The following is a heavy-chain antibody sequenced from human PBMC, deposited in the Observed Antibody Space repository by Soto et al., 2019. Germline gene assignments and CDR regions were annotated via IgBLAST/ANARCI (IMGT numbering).Heavy chain of an antibody. CDR2: ITAGGDGT. D-gene: IGHD2-15*01. Sequence: EVQVLESGGGLVQPGGSLRLSCEASGITFSNYMMTWIRQAPGKGLEWVSTITAGGDGTYYADSVKGRFTMSRETSKNTLYLQRNGLRAEDTAVYYCAPHVYCSGGSCQYDAFAIRGQGTMVTVSS. CDR1: GITFSNYM. V-gene: IGHV3-23*01. J-gene: IGHJ3*02. CDR3: APHVYCSGGSCQYDAFAI.